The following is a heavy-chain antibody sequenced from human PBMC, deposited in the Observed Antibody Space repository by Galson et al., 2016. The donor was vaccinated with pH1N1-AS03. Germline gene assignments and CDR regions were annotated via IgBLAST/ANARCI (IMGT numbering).Heavy chain of an antibody. CDR1: EYIFTGFY. CDR2: INPNNGVT. CDR3: ARDPRGPCSSATCATTYYFDMDV. V-gene: IGHV1-2*04. Sequence: SVKVSCKAPEYIFTGFYVHWVRQAPGQGLEWMGWINPNNGVTNYAQKFQAWVTMTGDTSISTAYLELYGLKSDDTAVYYCARDPRGPCSSATCATTYYFDMDVWGQGTTVIVSS. J-gene: IGHJ6*02. D-gene: IGHD1-26*01.